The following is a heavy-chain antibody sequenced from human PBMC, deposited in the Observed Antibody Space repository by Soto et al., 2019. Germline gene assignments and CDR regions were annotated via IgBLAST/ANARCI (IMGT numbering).Heavy chain of an antibody. J-gene: IGHJ5*02. V-gene: IGHV3-11*06. CDR1: GFTFGDSE. CDR2: ISPGSRYP. D-gene: IGHD2-15*01. Sequence: GGSLRLSCAGSGFTFGDSEMSWICQAPGKGLEWLSYISPGSRYPAYADSVKGRFTISRDNARRSLFLQMTSLTAEDTAMYYCVRGGGGGLFDPWGQGTMVTVSS. CDR3: VRGGGGGLFDP.